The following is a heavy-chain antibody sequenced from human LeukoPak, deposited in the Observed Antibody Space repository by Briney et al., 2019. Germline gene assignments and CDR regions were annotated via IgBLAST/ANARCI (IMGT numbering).Heavy chain of an antibody. Sequence: GGSLRLSCAASGFVFSRFSMYWVRQAPGRGLECVSSISNTGDHIYYADSLQGRFTISRDNAKNSLFLQMDSLRVNDTAIYYCARGAGVGSYVPFDFWGLGTLVAVSS. J-gene: IGHJ4*02. D-gene: IGHD3-16*01. CDR2: ISNTGDHI. CDR3: ARGAGVGSYVPFDF. V-gene: IGHV3-21*06. CDR1: GFVFSRFS.